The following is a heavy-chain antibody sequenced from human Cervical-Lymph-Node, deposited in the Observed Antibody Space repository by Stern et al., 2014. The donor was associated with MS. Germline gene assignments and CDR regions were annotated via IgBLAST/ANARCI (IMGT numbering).Heavy chain of an antibody. Sequence: VQLVQSGAEVKKPGESLKISCQASGYNFNNYWIVWVRQMPGKGLEWVGLIYPGDSDTRYSPSFQGQVSISGDKSIRPTYLQWSSLQASDTAMFYCARTTAEGGYGAFDIWGQGTMVTVSS. D-gene: IGHD5-18*01. V-gene: IGHV5-51*01. J-gene: IGHJ3*02. CDR2: IYPGDSDT. CDR3: ARTTAEGGYGAFDI. CDR1: GYNFNNYW.